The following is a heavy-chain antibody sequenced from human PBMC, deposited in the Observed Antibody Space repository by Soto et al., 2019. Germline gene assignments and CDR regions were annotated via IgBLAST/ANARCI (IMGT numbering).Heavy chain of an antibody. D-gene: IGHD6-6*01. V-gene: IGHV3-23*01. CDR3: AKDRRGSSYYFDY. Sequence: GGSLRLSCAASGFTFSSYAMSWVRQAPGKGLEWVSAISGSGGSTYYAGSVKGRFTISRDNSKNTLYLQRNSLRAEDTAVYYCAKDRRGSSYYFDYWGQGTLVTVSS. CDR1: GFTFSSYA. J-gene: IGHJ4*02. CDR2: ISGSGGST.